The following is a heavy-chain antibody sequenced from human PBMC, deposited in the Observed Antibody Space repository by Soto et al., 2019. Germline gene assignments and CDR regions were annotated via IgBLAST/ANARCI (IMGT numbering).Heavy chain of an antibody. J-gene: IGHJ4*02. CDR2: IWSDGTSK. V-gene: IGHV3-33*01. Sequence: PGGSLRLSCAASGFTFSTYGMHWVRQAPGKGLEWVAVIWSDGTSKYYADSVKGRFTISRDNSKNTLYLQMNSLRAEDTAVYYCARDYDSSGFYPQTYYFEYWGQGTLVTVSS. CDR1: GFTFSTYG. CDR3: ARDYDSSGFYPQTYYFEY. D-gene: IGHD3-22*01.